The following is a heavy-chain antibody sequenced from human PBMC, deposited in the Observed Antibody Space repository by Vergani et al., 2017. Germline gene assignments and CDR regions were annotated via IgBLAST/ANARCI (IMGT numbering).Heavy chain of an antibody. CDR1: GFTFSSYS. CDR3: ARDITIFGVVTHIRMGYMDV. V-gene: IGHV3-21*01. Sequence: EVQLVESGGGLVKPGGSLRLSCAASGFTFSSYSMNWVRQAPGKGLEWVSSISSSSSYIYYADSVKGRFTISRDNAKNSLYLQMNSLRAEDTAVYYCARDITIFGVVTHIRMGYMDVWGKGTTVTVSS. CDR2: ISSSSSYI. J-gene: IGHJ6*03. D-gene: IGHD3-3*01.